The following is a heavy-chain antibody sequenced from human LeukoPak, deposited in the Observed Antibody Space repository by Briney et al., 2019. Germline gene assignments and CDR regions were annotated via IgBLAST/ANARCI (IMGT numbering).Heavy chain of an antibody. J-gene: IGHJ2*01. CDR2: INPNSGGT. Sequence: ASVKVSCKASGYTFTGYYMHWVRQAPGQGLEWMGWINPNSGGTNYAQKFQGRVTMTRDTSISTAYMELSRLRSGDTAVYYCARFGSNWGFRYFDLWGRGTLVTVSS. V-gene: IGHV1-2*02. CDR1: GYTFTGYY. D-gene: IGHD7-27*01. CDR3: ARFGSNWGFRYFDL.